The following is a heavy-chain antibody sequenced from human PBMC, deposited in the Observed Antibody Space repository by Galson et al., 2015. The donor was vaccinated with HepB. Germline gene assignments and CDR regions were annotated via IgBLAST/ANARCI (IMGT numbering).Heavy chain of an antibody. V-gene: IGHV3-7*03. Sequence: SLRLSCAASGFMLSSYWMTWVRQAPGKGLEWVANVKQDGSEKYYVDSLKGRFSIYRDNDKNSLFLQMNSLRAEDTAVYYCARDQPYDFWSGRLDVWGKGTTVTVAS. CDR3: ARDQPYDFWSGRLDV. CDR1: GFMLSSYW. D-gene: IGHD3-3*01. J-gene: IGHJ6*04. CDR2: VKQDGSEK.